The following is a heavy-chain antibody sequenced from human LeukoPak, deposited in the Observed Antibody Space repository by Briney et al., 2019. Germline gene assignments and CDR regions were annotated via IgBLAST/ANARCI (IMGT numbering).Heavy chain of an antibody. D-gene: IGHD1-26*01. Sequence: GGSLRLSCAASGFSFSSYWISWVRQAPGKGLEWVASMKQDGSETQYVDSVKGRFTISRDNAKNSLYLQMNRLRVEDTAVYYCARVNSGRSWGDASDIWGQGTMVTVSS. J-gene: IGHJ3*02. CDR3: ARVNSGRSWGDASDI. CDR2: MKQDGSET. V-gene: IGHV3-7*03. CDR1: GFSFSSYW.